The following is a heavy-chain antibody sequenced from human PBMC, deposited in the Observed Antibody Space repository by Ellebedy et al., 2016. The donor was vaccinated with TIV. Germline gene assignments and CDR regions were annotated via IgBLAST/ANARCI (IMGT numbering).Heavy chain of an antibody. CDR2: INNGGRTT. CDR1: GFTFSGYA. D-gene: IGHD5-24*01. CDR3: AKDAWEKARISWEHDN. J-gene: IGHJ4*02. Sequence: PGGSLRLSCVASGFTFSGYAMSWVRQAPGKGLEWVSGINNGGRTTSYADSVKGRFTISRDNSRSTLYLQMNSLRAEDSAVYYCAKDAWEKARISWEHDNWGQGTLVTVSS. V-gene: IGHV3-23*01.